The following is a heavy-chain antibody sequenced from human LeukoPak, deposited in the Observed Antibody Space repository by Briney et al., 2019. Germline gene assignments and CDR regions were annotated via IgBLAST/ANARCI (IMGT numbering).Heavy chain of an antibody. Sequence: GESLKISCKGSGYSFTSYWIGWVRQMPGKGLEWMGIIYPGDSDTRYSPSSQGQVTISADKSISTAYLRWSSLKASDTAMYYCARTYSSSWEGEAPFDPWGQGTLVTVSS. V-gene: IGHV5-51*01. CDR3: ARTYSSSWEGEAPFDP. CDR2: IYPGDSDT. D-gene: IGHD6-13*01. CDR1: GYSFTSYW. J-gene: IGHJ5*02.